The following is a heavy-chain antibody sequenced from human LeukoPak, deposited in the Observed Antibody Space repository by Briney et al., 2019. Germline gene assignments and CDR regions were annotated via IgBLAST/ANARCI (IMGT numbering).Heavy chain of an antibody. Sequence: GGSLRLSCSASGFTFSNYAMHWVRQAPGKGLEYVSAISYDGGSTYYADSVKGRFTISRDNAKNSLYLQMNNLRAEDTALYYCARGVTAGDYWGQGTLVTVSS. D-gene: IGHD2-21*02. J-gene: IGHJ4*02. CDR2: ISYDGGST. V-gene: IGHV3-64*04. CDR3: ARGVTAGDY. CDR1: GFTFSNYA.